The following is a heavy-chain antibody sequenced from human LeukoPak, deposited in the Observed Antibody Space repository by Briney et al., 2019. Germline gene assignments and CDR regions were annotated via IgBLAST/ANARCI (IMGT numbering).Heavy chain of an antibody. Sequence: GGSLRLSCAASGFTCSSYGMHWVHQAPGKELEWVAFIRYDGSNKYYADSVKGRFTISRDNSKNTLYLQMNSLRAEDTAVYYCAKDFCSSTSCYWFDPWGQGTLVTVSS. V-gene: IGHV3-30*02. CDR1: GFTCSSYG. J-gene: IGHJ5*02. D-gene: IGHD2-2*01. CDR3: AKDFCSSTSCYWFDP. CDR2: IRYDGSNK.